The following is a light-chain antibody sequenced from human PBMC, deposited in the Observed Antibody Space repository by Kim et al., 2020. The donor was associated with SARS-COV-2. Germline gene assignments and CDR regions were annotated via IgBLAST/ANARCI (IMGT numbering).Light chain of an antibody. Sequence: SAGERASLACRASQTISSDYLAWYQQKPGQPPKLLIYGTSTRATDIPDRFSGSGSGTDFALTIKRLEPEDIAVYYCQLFVTSPWTFGQGTKVDIK. J-gene: IGKJ1*01. CDR2: GTS. CDR3: QLFVTSPWT. CDR1: QTISSDY. V-gene: IGKV3-20*01.